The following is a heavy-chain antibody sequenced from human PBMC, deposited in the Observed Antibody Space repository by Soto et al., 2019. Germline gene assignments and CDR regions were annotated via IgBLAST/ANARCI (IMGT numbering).Heavy chain of an antibody. Sequence: PSETLSLTWTVSGGSISSGGYYWSWIRQHPGKGLEWIGYIYHSGNTYYNPSLKSRVTISVDTSENHFSLKLSSVTAADTAVYYCPSLTTPHYHGIDVWGQGTTVTVSS. D-gene: IGHD3-9*01. J-gene: IGHJ6*02. CDR1: GGSISSGGYY. V-gene: IGHV4-31*02. CDR3: PSLTTPHYHGIDV. CDR2: IYHSGNT.